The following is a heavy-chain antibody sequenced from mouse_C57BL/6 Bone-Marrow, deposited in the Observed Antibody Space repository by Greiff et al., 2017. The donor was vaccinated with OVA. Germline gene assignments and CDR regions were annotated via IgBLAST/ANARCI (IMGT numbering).Heavy chain of an antibody. CDR1: GFTFSDYY. J-gene: IGHJ2*01. CDR2: ISNGGGST. CDR3: ATEDYGSSY. Sequence: EVMLVESGGGLVQPGGSLKLSCAASGFTFSDYYMYWVRQTPEKRLEWVAYISNGGGSTYYPDTVKGRFTISRDNAKNTLYLQMSRLKSEDTAMYYCATEDYGSSYWGQGTTLTVSS. D-gene: IGHD1-1*01. V-gene: IGHV5-12*01.